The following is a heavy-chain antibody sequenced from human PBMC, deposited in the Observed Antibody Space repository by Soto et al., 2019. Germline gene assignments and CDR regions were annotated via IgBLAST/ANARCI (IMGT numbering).Heavy chain of an antibody. Sequence: GGSLRLSCAASGFTFTRYSMNWVRQAPGKGLEWVSSISSTTNYIYYGDSMKGRFTISRDNAKNSLYLEMNSLRAEDTAVYYCARESENLTSNFDYWGQGTLVTVSS. CDR2: ISSTTNYI. CDR1: GFTFTRYS. V-gene: IGHV3-21*06. CDR3: ARESENLTSNFDY. J-gene: IGHJ4*02.